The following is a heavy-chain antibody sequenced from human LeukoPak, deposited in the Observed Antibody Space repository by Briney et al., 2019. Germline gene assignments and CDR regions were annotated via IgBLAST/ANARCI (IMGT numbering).Heavy chain of an antibody. Sequence: SETLSLTCAVSGGSISSSNWWSWVRQPPGKGLEWIGEIYHSGSTNYNPSLKSRVTISVDKSKNQFSLKLSSVTAADTAVYYCASGLNYGSGSYPYYFDYWGQGTLVTVSS. D-gene: IGHD3-10*01. CDR2: IYHSGST. CDR3: ASGLNYGSGSYPYYFDY. J-gene: IGHJ4*02. V-gene: IGHV4-4*02. CDR1: GGSISSSNW.